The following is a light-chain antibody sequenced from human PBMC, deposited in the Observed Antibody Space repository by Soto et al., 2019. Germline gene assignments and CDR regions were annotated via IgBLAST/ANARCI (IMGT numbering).Light chain of an antibody. CDR1: QSVSSN. J-gene: IGKJ1*01. Sequence: VMTQSAAPLSGSPGERATLSCGASQSVSSNLAWYQQKHGQAPRLLIYGASTRATGFPGRFSGSGYGTEVNLTLSSLQSADFAVYYCQQYSKWPGTFGQGTKVDIK. CDR2: GAS. V-gene: IGKV3-15*01. CDR3: QQYSKWPGT.